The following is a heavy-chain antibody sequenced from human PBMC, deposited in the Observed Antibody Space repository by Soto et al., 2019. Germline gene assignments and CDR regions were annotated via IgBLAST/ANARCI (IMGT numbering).Heavy chain of an antibody. CDR2: IWYDGSNT. V-gene: IGHV3-33*01. CDR3: ARDFSEVLVAPWY. Sequence: QVQLVESGGGVVQTGRSLRLSCAASGFTFSSYAMHWVLQAPGKGLEWVGSIWYDGSNTFYAESVKGRFTISRDNSKNTLYLQINALIAEDKTVDYCARDFSEVLVAPWYWCQGTLVTVSS. CDR1: GFTFSSYA. D-gene: IGHD5-12*01. J-gene: IGHJ1*01.